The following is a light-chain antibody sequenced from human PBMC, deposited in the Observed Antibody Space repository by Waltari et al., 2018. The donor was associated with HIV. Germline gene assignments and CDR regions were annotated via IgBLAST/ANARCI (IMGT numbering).Light chain of an antibody. CDR3: ASYTVNSTGV. CDR2: DVN. J-gene: IGLJ1*01. CDR1: ARPTGRYNS. Sequence: QPSLSPPASVSASPVQPLATPCPCRARPTGRYNSVPWYQQHPDRAPTLILFDVNNRPSGISDRFAGAKSSTTASLTISTVRTDDEADYYCASYTVNSTGVFGTGTKLSVL. V-gene: IGLV2-14*03.